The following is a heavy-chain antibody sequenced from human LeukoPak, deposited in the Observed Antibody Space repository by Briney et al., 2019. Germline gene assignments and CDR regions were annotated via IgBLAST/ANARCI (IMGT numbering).Heavy chain of an antibody. Sequence: GSSVKVSCKAFGGTFSRYAISWVRQAPGQGLEWMGGIIPIFGTANYAQKFEGRVTITTDESTSTAYMELSSLRSEDTAVYYCAWSGAGIAAGGEDAFDIWGQGTMVTVSS. J-gene: IGHJ3*02. CDR1: GGTFSRYA. D-gene: IGHD6-13*01. V-gene: IGHV1-69*05. CDR3: AWSGAGIAAGGEDAFDI. CDR2: IIPIFGTA.